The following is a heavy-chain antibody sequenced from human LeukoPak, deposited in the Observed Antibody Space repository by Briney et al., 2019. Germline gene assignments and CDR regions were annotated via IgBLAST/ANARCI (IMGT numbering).Heavy chain of an antibody. D-gene: IGHD6-13*01. Sequence: PGGFLRLSCAASGFTFSSYAMTWVRQAPGKGLEWVSAVSGSGGKTYYADSVKGRFTISRDNSKNTVSLQMNSLRAEDTAVYYCAKEDRVIAAPSLDYGGQEPLVTVSP. CDR2: VSGSGGKT. J-gene: IGHJ4*02. CDR3: AKEDRVIAAPSLDY. CDR1: GFTFSSYA. V-gene: IGHV3-23*01.